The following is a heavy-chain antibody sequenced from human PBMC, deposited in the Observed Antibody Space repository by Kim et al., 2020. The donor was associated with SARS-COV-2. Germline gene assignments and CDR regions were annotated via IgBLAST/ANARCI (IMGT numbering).Heavy chain of an antibody. V-gene: IGHV1-2*02. D-gene: IGHD3-10*01. J-gene: IGHJ4*02. Sequence: NYAQKFQGRVTMTRDTSISTAYMELSRLRSDDTAVYYCARVTGLNKDLDYWGQGTLVTVSS. CDR3: ARVTGLNKDLDY.